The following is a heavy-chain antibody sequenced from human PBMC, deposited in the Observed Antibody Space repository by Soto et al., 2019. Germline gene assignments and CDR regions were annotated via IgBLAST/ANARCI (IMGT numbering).Heavy chain of an antibody. CDR3: AAKPAIEELEATFLMEF. CDR2: IIPIFGTA. V-gene: IGHV1-69*01. D-gene: IGHD3-16*01. J-gene: IGHJ6*02. CDR1: GGTFSSYA. Sequence: QVQLVQSGAEVKKPGSSVKVSCKASGGTFSSYAISWVRQAPGQGLEWMGGIIPIFGTANYAQKFQGRVTITEDEFTSTAYMELSGLRPEGTAVYYCAAKPAIEELEATFLMEFLGQGTTVTVSS.